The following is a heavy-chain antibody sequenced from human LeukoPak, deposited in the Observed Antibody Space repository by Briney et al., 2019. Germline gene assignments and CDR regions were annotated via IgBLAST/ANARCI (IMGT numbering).Heavy chain of an antibody. J-gene: IGHJ4*02. Sequence: SETLSLTCTVSGGSISSYYWGWTRQPPGKGLEWIGYIYYSGTTNYNPSLKSRVTVSVDTSKNQFSLKLTSVTAADTAVYYCARGGDWTYYFDCWGQGTLVTVSS. D-gene: IGHD2-21*02. V-gene: IGHV4-59*01. CDR3: ARGGDWTYYFDC. CDR2: IYYSGTT. CDR1: GGSISSYY.